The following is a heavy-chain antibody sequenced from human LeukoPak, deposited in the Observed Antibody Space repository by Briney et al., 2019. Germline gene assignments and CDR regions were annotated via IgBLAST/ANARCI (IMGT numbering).Heavy chain of an antibody. CDR1: GGSFSGYY. V-gene: IGHV4-34*01. Sequence: SSETLALTCAFYGGSFSGYYWSWIRQPPGKGLEWIGEINHSGSTKHNPSLKGRVPVSVDKSKNQFSLKLSSLTAADTAVYYCARGGAWIAARRYSDFDYWGQGTLVTVSS. D-gene: IGHD6-6*01. CDR2: INHSGST. J-gene: IGHJ4*02. CDR3: ARGGAWIAARRYSDFDY.